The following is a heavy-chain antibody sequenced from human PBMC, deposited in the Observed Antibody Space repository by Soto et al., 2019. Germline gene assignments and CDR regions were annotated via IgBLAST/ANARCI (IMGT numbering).Heavy chain of an antibody. CDR3: AREGDPVTVLDY. CDR2: VNPRTGSP. Sequence: QVQLVQSGGEVRKPGASLEISCQASGYSFISHYINWVRQAPGKNFEWLGMVNPRTGSPSYARKFVGRLSMTMDKSTSTVHMTLNSLTSEDTAIYYCAREGDPVTVLDYWGQGTVVSVSS. J-gene: IGHJ4*02. D-gene: IGHD4-17*01. CDR1: GYSFISHY. V-gene: IGHV1-46*01.